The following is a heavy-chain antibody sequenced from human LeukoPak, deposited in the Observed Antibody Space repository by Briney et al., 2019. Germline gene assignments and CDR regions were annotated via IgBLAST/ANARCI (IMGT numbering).Heavy chain of an antibody. J-gene: IGHJ3*02. CDR3: AKGTGSDAFDI. D-gene: IGHD3-10*01. CDR2: ISGSGGNT. Sequence: GGSLRLSCAASGFSFSSYAMSWVRQAPGKGLEWVSAISGSGGNTYYVDSVKGRFTISRDNSKNTLYLQINSLRAEDTAMYYCAKGTGSDAFDIWGQGTMVTVSS. V-gene: IGHV3-23*01. CDR1: GFSFSSYA.